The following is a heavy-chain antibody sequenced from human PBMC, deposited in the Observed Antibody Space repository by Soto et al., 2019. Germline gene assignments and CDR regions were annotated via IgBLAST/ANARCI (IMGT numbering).Heavy chain of an antibody. D-gene: IGHD3-3*01. V-gene: IGHV3-23*01. Sequence: GGSLRLSCAASGFTFSSYAMSWVRQAPGKGLEWVSAISGSGGSTYYADSVKGRFTIYRDNSKNTLYLQRNSLRAEEKAVYYCAKFDPPYFWIGYLSGEYYYYGMDVWGQGTTVTVSS. CDR3: AKFDPPYFWIGYLSGEYYYYGMDV. CDR1: GFTFSSYA. CDR2: ISGSGGST. J-gene: IGHJ6*02.